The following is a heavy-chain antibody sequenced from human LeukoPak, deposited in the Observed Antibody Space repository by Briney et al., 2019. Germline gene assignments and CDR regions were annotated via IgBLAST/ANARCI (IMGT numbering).Heavy chain of an antibody. D-gene: IGHD2-21*01. CDR2: IYQSGST. CDR3: ARQPAYCGGDCYCDY. CDR1: GGSISSSNW. V-gene: IGHV4-4*02. J-gene: IGHJ4*02. Sequence: SQTLSLTCAVSGGSISSSNWWSWVRQPPGKGLEWIGEIYQSGSTNYNPSLKSRVTISVDKSKNQFSLKLNSVTAADTAVYYCARQPAYCGGDCYCDYWGQGTLVTVSS.